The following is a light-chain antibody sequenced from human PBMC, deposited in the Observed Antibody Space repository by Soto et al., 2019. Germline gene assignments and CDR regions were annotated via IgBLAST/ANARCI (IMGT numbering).Light chain of an antibody. CDR1: QGIATY. V-gene: IGKV1-39*01. CDR2: AAS. Sequence: DIQMTQSPSSLSASIGDRTTITCRASQGIATYLNWYQQRPGKAPKLLIYAASGLQSGVPARFSGSGSGTDFTLTITSLQPEDFATYSCQQSYNIPLTFGQGTKVDI. CDR3: QQSYNIPLT. J-gene: IGKJ1*01.